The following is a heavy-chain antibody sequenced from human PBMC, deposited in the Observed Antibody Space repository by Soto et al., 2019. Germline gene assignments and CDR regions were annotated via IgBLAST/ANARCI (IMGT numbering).Heavy chain of an antibody. V-gene: IGHV5-10-1*01. J-gene: IGHJ6*02. Sequence: GESLKISCKGSGYSFTSYWISWVRQMPGKGLEWMGRIDPSDSYTNYSPSFQGHVTISADKSISTAYLQWSSLKTSDTAMYYYSIHRITLTAYYYVMDFWGQRPTVTVSS. CDR3: SIHRITLTAYYYVMDF. CDR1: GYSFTSYW. D-gene: IGHD3-10*01. CDR2: IDPSDSYT.